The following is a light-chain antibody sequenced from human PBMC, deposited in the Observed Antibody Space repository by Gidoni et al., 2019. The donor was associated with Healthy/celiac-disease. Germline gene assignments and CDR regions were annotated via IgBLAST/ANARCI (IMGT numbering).Light chain of an antibody. V-gene: IGLV4-69*01. CDR1: SGHSSYA. CDR3: QTWGTGIVV. J-gene: IGLJ2*01. CDR2: LNSDGSH. Sequence: QLVLTQSPSASASLGASVKLTCTLSSGHSSYAIAWHQQQPEKGPRYLMTLNSDGSHSKGDGIPDRFSGSSSGAERDLTISSLQSEDEADYYCQTWGTGIVVFGGGTKLTVL.